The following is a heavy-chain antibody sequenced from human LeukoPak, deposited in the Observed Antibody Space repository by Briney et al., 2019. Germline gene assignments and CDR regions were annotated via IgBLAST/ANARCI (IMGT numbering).Heavy chain of an antibody. Sequence: SETLSLTCTVSGGSISNYYWSWIRQPAGKGLEWVGRIYTSGSTDYNPSLKSRVTMSVDTSKNQFSLKLTSVTAADTAVYYCARRMVGDYAVPIDAFDIWGQGTMVTVSS. CDR1: GGSISNYY. V-gene: IGHV4-4*07. J-gene: IGHJ3*02. CDR3: ARRMVGDYAVPIDAFDI. CDR2: IYTSGST. D-gene: IGHD4-17*01.